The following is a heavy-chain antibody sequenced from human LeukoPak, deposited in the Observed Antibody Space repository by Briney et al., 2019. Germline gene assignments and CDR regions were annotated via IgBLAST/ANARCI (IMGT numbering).Heavy chain of an antibody. J-gene: IGHJ6*03. D-gene: IGHD3-3*01. Sequence: PGGSLRLSCAASGFTFDDYAMHWVRQGPGKGLEWVSGISWNSGSIGYADSVKGRFTISRDNAKNSLSLQMNSLRVEDTALYYCARGGISIFGVVIYMDVWGKGTAVTVSS. V-gene: IGHV3-9*01. CDR2: ISWNSGSI. CDR3: ARGGISIFGVVIYMDV. CDR1: GFTFDDYA.